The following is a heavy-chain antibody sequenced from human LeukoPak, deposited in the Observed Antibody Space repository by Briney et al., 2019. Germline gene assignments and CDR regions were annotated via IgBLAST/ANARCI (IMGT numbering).Heavy chain of an antibody. D-gene: IGHD3-10*01. CDR3: ARELLWFGEFSSMPFDY. CDR1: GYTFTSYA. V-gene: IGHV1-3*01. J-gene: IGHJ4*02. Sequence: GASVKVSCKASGYTFTSYAMHWVRQAPGQRLEWMGWINAGNGNTKYSQKFQGRVTITRDTSASTAYMELSGLRSEDTAVYYCARELLWFGEFSSMPFDYWGQGTLVTVSS. CDR2: INAGNGNT.